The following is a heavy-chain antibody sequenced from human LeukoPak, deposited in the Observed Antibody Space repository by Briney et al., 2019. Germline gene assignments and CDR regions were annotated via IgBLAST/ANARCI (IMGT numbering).Heavy chain of an antibody. CDR3: ARTLQVEGWEKIDP. J-gene: IGHJ5*02. D-gene: IGHD1-1*01. Sequence: PSETLSLTCSVSGYSISSGYYWGWIRQPPGKELEWIGNIYHSGSTYYNPSLKSRVTISADTSKNQFSLKLTSVTAADTAVYYCARTLQVEGWEKIDPWGRGTLVTVSS. V-gene: IGHV4-38-2*02. CDR2: IYHSGST. CDR1: GYSISSGYY.